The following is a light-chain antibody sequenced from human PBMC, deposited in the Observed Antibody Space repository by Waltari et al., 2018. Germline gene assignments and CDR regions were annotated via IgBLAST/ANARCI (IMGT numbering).Light chain of an antibody. CDR3: SSYTSSSTLV. J-gene: IGLJ2*01. V-gene: IGLV2-14*01. CDR2: DVS. CDR1: SSDVGGYNY. Sequence: QSALPPPASVSGSPGQSITISCTGTSSDVGGYNYVSRYQQHPGKAPKLMIYDVSNRPSGVSNRFSGSKSGNTASLTISGLQAEDEADYYCSSYTSSSTLVFGGGTKLTVL.